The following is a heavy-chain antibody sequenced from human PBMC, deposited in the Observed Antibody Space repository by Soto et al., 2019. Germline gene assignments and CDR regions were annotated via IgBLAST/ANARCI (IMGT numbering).Heavy chain of an antibody. CDR3: ARLDDYCNETFDF. D-gene: IGHD4-4*01. CDR1: GGSISGYY. CDR2: IYYTGNS. V-gene: IGHV4-59*01. J-gene: IGHJ4*02. Sequence: QVQLQESGPKLVKPSETLSLTCTVSGGSISGYYWTWIRQPPGKGLAWIGYIYYTGNSRYNPSLQRRPTLSIDISKNQFSLKVNSVTAADTAIYYCARLDDYCNETFDFWGQGLLVTVSS.